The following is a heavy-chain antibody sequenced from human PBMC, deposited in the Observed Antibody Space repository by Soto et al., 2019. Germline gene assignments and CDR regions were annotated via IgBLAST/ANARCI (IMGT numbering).Heavy chain of an antibody. V-gene: IGHV1-18*01. CDR1: GYTFINYG. CDR2: INTYNFNT. J-gene: IGHJ4*02. Sequence: QVQLVQSGAEVKKPGASVKVSCKASGYTFINYGVSWVRQAPGQGLEWMGGINTYNFNTSYAQKLQGRVTLTTDTSTSTAYMELRRLRSDDTAVYYCAKVHAKWSKFLAYWGQGTMVTVSS. D-gene: IGHD2-15*01. CDR3: AKVHAKWSKFLAY.